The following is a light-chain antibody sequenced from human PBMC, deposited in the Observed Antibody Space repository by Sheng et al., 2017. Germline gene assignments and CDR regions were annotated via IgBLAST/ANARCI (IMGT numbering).Light chain of an antibody. CDR3: QAWDSRTDDVV. CDR2: HDN. V-gene: IGLV3-1*01. Sequence: SYDLTQPPSVSVSPGQTATITCSGDNLGNTYVSWYQQKSGQSPVLVIYHDNKRPSGIPERLSGSSSGNTATLTITGTQAWDEADYYCQAWDSRTDDVVFGGGTKLTVL. CDR1: NLGNTY. J-gene: IGLJ2*01.